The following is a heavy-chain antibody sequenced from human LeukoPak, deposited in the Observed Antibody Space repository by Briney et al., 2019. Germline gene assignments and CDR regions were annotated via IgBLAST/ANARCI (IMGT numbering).Heavy chain of an antibody. CDR3: ARIGSGSPIS. Sequence: GASVKVSCKASGGTLSSYAISWVRQAPGQGLEWMGGIIPIFGTANYAQKFQGRVTITTDESTSTAYMELSSLRSEDTAVYYCARIGSGSPISWGQGTLVTVSS. V-gene: IGHV1-69*05. D-gene: IGHD1-26*01. J-gene: IGHJ4*02. CDR1: GGTLSSYA. CDR2: IIPIFGTA.